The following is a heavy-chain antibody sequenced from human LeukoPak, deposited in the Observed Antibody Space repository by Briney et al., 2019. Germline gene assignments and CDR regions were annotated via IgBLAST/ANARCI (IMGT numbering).Heavy chain of an antibody. V-gene: IGHV5-51*01. CDR1: GYSFTSYW. J-gene: IGHJ4*02. CDR2: IYPGDSDT. Sequence: GESLKISCKGSGYSFTSYWIGWVRQLPGKGLAWMGIIYPGDSDTRYSPSFQGQVTISADKSISTAYLQWSSLKASDTAMYYCARAELGYCSSTSCFYFDYWGQGTLVTVSS. D-gene: IGHD2-2*01. CDR3: ARAELGYCSSTSCFYFDY.